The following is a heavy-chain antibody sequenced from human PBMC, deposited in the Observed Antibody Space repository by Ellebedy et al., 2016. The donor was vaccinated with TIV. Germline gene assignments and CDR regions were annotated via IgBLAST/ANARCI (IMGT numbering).Heavy chain of an antibody. CDR3: ARDQWLGRAYYFDY. CDR2: IKQDGSER. V-gene: IGHV3-7*01. J-gene: IGHJ4*02. D-gene: IGHD6-19*01. Sequence: GESLKISCAASGFTFSNYWMTWVRQAPGKGLEGVADIKQDGSERYYVDSVKGRFAISRDNAKNSLYLQMNSLGDEDTAVYYCARDQWLGRAYYFDYWGQGTLVTVSS. CDR1: GFTFSNYW.